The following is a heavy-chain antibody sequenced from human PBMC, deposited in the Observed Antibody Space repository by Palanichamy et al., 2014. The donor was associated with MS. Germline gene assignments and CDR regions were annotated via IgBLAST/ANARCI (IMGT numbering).Heavy chain of an antibody. Sequence: EVQLLESGGGLVHPGGSLRLSCAASGFTFSSSAMSWVRQAPGKGLEWVSAIRGSGGSTYYADSVKGRFTISRDKSKNTLYLQMDSLRAEDTAIYYCARDYYGSASYRQNDAFDIWGQGTMVTISS. J-gene: IGHJ3*02. CDR2: IRGSGGST. CDR1: GFTFSSSA. D-gene: IGHD3-10*01. V-gene: IGHV3-23*01. CDR3: ARDYYGSASYRQNDAFDI.